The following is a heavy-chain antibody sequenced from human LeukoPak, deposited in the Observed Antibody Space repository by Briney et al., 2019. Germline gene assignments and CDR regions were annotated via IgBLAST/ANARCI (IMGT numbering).Heavy chain of an antibody. CDR3: AKGKYSGSYDPTYSFDY. V-gene: IGHV3-23*01. CDR2: ISGSGGRT. J-gene: IGHJ4*02. D-gene: IGHD1-26*01. Sequence: GGSLRLSSAASGFTFGSYAMSWVRQAPGKGLEWVSGISGSGGRTNYADSVKGRFTISRDNSKNTLYLQMNSLRAEDTAVYYCAKGKYSGSYDPTYSFDYWGQGTLVTVSS. CDR1: GFTFGSYA.